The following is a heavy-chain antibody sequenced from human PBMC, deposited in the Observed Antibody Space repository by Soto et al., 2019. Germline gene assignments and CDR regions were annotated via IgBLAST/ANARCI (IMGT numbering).Heavy chain of an antibody. D-gene: IGHD6-6*01. CDR2: ISGSGGST. V-gene: IGHV3-23*01. CDR3: ARRARPDFYYMDV. CDR1: GFTFSSYA. J-gene: IGHJ6*03. Sequence: PGGSLRLSCAASGFTFSSYAMSWVRQAPGKGLEWVSAISGSGGSTYYAESVKGRFTISRDNSKNTVYLQMGSLRPEDMAVYYCARRARPDFYYMDVWGKGTTVTVSS.